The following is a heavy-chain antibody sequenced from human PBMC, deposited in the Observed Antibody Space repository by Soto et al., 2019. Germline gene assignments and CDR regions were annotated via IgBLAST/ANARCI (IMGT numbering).Heavy chain of an antibody. J-gene: IGHJ5*02. CDR1: GGSISSGGYS. V-gene: IGHV4-30-2*01. CDR2: IYHSGST. Sequence: PSETLSLTCAVSGGSISSGGYSWSWIRQPPGKGLEWIGYIYHSGSTYYNPSLKSRVTISVDRSKNQFSLKLSSVTAADTAVYYCARDIAAAGKRNYNWFDPWGQGTLVTVSS. D-gene: IGHD6-13*01. CDR3: ARDIAAAGKRNYNWFDP.